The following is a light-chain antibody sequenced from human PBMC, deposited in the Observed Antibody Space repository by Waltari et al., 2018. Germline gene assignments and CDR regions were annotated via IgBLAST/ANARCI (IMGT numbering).Light chain of an antibody. Sequence: DIVMTQSPDSLAVSLGERATINCKSSQSVLYSYNNNNYLAWYQQKPGQPPKLLSYWASIRESGVPDRFSGSGSETDFTLTISSLQAEDVAVYYCQQSYSPHRTFGQGTRVEIK. V-gene: IGKV4-1*01. CDR1: QSVLYSYNNNNY. J-gene: IGKJ1*01. CDR2: WAS. CDR3: QQSYSPHRT.